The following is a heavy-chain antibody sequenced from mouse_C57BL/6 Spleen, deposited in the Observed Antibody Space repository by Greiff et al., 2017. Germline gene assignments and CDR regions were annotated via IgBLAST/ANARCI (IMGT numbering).Heavy chain of an antibody. CDR3: ARGDYGSSYND. CDR1: GYAFSSSW. D-gene: IGHD1-1*01. CDR2: IYPGDGDT. V-gene: IGHV1-82*01. J-gene: IGHJ2*01. Sequence: QVQLKQSGPELVKPGASVKISCKASGYAFSSSWMNWVKQRPGKGLEWIGRIYPGDGDTNYNGKFKGKATLTADKSSSTAYMQLSILTSEDSAVYFCARGDYGSSYNDWGQGTTLTVSS.